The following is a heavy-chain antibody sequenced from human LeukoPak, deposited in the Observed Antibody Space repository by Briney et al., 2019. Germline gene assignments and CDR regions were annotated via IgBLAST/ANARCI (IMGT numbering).Heavy chain of an antibody. CDR2: IIPTFGTA. D-gene: IGHD4-11*01. CDR1: GGTFSSYA. CDR3: ARSTTVTGTVFDP. J-gene: IGHJ5*02. Sequence: ASVKVSCKASGGTFSSYAISWVRQAPGQGLEWMGGIIPTFGTANYAQKFQGRVTITADESTSTAYMELSSLRSEDTAVYYCARSTTVTGTVFDPWGQGALVTVSS. V-gene: IGHV1-69*13.